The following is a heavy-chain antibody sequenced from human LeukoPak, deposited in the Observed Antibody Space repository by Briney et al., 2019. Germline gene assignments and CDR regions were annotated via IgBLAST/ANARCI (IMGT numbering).Heavy chain of an antibody. V-gene: IGHV1-46*01. CDR2: INPSGGST. CDR1: GYTFTSYY. D-gene: IGHD3-22*01. J-gene: IGHJ3*02. Sequence: ASVKVSCKASGYTFTSYYMHWVRQAPGQGLEWMGIINPSGGSTSYAQKFQGRVTMTRDTSTSTVYMELSSLRSEDTAVYYCARVALPYYDSSGPADGASDIWGQGTMVTVSS. CDR3: ARVALPYYDSSGPADGASDI.